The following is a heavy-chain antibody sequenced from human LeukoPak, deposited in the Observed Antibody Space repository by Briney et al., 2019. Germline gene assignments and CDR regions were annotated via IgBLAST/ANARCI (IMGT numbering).Heavy chain of an antibody. CDR2: IYYSGST. CDR1: GGSISSYY. D-gene: IGHD3-10*01. J-gene: IGHJ4*02. Sequence: SETLSLTCTVSGGSISSYYWSWIWQPPGKGLEWIGYIYYSGSTNYNPSLKSRVTISVDTSKNQFSLKLTSVTAADTAVYYCERSLSSGSLYYFDYWGQGTLVTVSS. CDR3: ERSLSSGSLYYFDY. V-gene: IGHV4-59*08.